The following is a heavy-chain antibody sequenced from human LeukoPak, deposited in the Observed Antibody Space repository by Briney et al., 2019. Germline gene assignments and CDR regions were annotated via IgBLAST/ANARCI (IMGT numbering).Heavy chain of an antibody. D-gene: IGHD2-8*02. V-gene: IGHV3-9*03. J-gene: IGHJ3*02. CDR2: ISWNSGSI. Sequence: GGSLRLSCAASGFTFDDYAMHWVRQAPGKGLEWVSGISWNSGSIDYADSVKGRFTISRDNAKNSLYLQMNSLRAEGMALYYCAKDEFVASDFTGAFDIWGQGTMVTVSS. CDR3: AKDEFVASDFTGAFDI. CDR1: GFTFDDYA.